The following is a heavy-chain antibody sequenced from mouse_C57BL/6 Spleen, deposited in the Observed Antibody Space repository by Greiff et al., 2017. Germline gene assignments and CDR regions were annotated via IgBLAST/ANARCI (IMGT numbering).Heavy chain of an antibody. D-gene: IGHD1-1*01. CDR2: INPSNGGT. J-gene: IGHJ1*03. CDR1: GYTFTSYW. V-gene: IGHV1-53*01. CDR3: ASGSYYVRWYFDV. Sequence: QVQLQQPGPELVKPGASVKLSCKASGYTFTSYWMHWVKQRPGKGLEWIGNINPSNGGTNYNEKFKSKATLTVDKSSSTTYMQLSSLTSADAAVDVYASGSYYVRWYFDVWGKGTTVTVSS.